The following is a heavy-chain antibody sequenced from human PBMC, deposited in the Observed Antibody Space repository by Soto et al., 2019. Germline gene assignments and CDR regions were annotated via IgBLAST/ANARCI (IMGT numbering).Heavy chain of an antibody. Sequence: QLQLVQSGAEVKKPGSSVRVSCKASGGTFNSYPINWVRQAPGQGLAWMGGIGPFCNTANYAQKFQGRVTITADASTSTAYMELSRLRSEDTAVYYCARWGYSSSHRFDSWGQGPLVTVSS. D-gene: IGHD6-6*01. CDR3: ARWGYSSSHRFDS. V-gene: IGHV1-69*01. CDR2: IGPFCNTA. J-gene: IGHJ4*02. CDR1: GGTFNSYP.